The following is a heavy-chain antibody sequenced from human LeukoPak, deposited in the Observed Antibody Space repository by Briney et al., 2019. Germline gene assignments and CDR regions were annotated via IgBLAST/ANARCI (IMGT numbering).Heavy chain of an antibody. CDR1: GYSFSTYW. CDR2: IYPGDSDT. V-gene: IGHV5-51*01. J-gene: IGHJ4*02. Sequence: PGESLKISCRASGYSFSTYWIGWVRRMPGKGLEWMGVIYPGDSDTRYSPSFQGQVTMSADKSISTAYLQWSSLKASDTAMYYCARGGYSGYEFDCWGQGTLVTVSS. D-gene: IGHD5-12*01. CDR3: ARGGYSGYEFDC.